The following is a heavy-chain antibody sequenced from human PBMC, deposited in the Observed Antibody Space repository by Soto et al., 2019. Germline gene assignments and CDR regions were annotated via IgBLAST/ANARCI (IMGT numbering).Heavy chain of an antibody. Sequence: SVKVTCKASGGTFSSSTISWVRQAPGQGLEWMGRIIPILGIANYAQKFQGRVTITADKSTSTAYMELSSLRSEDTAVYYCARDEGSTMSSFDLWGRGTLVTVSS. CDR2: IIPILGIA. V-gene: IGHV1-69*04. CDR1: GGTFSSST. CDR3: ARDEGSTMSSFDL. J-gene: IGHJ2*01. D-gene: IGHD3-10*02.